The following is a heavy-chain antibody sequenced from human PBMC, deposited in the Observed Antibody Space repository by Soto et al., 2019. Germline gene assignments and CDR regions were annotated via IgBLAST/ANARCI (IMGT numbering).Heavy chain of an antibody. D-gene: IGHD2-15*01. CDR1: GGGFSIHW. V-gene: IGHV5-51*01. CDR2: IYPGNSDT. Sequence: GEAMKISCKDSGGGFSIHWVAWLRQMPGKGLEWVGIIYPGNSDTMYSPSFQSQVTISSDTALSTTYLQWDTLKPSDTAMYYCTRDSHCAGCNCTMGGFESRGQGRMV. J-gene: IGHJ3*02. CDR3: TRDSHCAGCNCTMGGFES.